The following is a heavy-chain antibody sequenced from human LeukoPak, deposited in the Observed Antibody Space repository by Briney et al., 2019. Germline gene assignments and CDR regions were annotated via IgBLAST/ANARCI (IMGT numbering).Heavy chain of an antibody. D-gene: IGHD1-26*01. Sequence: ASVKVSCKASGYTFTGYYMHWVRQAPGQGLEWMGWINPNSGGTNYAQKFQGRVTMTRNTSISTAYMELSSLRSEDTAVYYCARGSVGAKVCDYWGQGTLVTVSS. CDR2: INPNSGGT. CDR1: GYTFTGYY. J-gene: IGHJ4*02. V-gene: IGHV1-2*02. CDR3: ARGSVGAKVCDY.